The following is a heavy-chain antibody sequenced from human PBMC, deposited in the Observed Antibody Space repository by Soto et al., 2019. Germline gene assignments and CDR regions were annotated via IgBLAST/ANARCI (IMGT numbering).Heavy chain of an antibody. V-gene: IGHV6-1*01. Sequence: QVQLQQSGPGLVKPSQTLSLTCAISGDSVSSDSVTWNWIRQSPSRGLEWLGRTYYRSKWYSDYAPSVKSRVTINADMSKNQVSLQLTSVPPEDSAVYSCVRLIGNISLDYWGQGTLVTVSS. CDR3: VRLIGNISLDY. CDR2: TYYRSKWYS. J-gene: IGHJ4*01. D-gene: IGHD3-16*02. CDR1: GDSVSSDSVT.